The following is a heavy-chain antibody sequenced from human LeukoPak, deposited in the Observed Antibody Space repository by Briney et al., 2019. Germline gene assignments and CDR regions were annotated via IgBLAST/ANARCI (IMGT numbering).Heavy chain of an antibody. J-gene: IGHJ4*02. CDR3: ARDLSWGSSS. V-gene: IGHV3-23*01. CDR2: ITGSATST. D-gene: IGHD3-16*01. Sequence: QAGGSLRLSCAASGFTFSTYGMHWVRQAPGKGLEWVSGITGSATSTYYSGSVKGRFTISRDNSKNTLYLQMNSLSAEDTAVYYCARDLSWGSSSWGQGTLVTVSS. CDR1: GFTFSTYG.